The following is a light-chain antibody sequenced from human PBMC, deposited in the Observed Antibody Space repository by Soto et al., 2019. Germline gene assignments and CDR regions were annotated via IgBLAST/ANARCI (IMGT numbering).Light chain of an antibody. CDR1: SSDVGAYKY. CDR2: EVS. Sequence: QYALTQPPSASGSPGQTVTISCTGTSSDVGAYKYVSWYQQYPGKAPKLMIYEVSKRPSGVPDRFSGSKSGNTAFLNVSGLQAEDEADYYCTSYVGSNIWVFGGGTKHTVL. V-gene: IGLV2-8*01. J-gene: IGLJ3*02. CDR3: TSYVGSNIWV.